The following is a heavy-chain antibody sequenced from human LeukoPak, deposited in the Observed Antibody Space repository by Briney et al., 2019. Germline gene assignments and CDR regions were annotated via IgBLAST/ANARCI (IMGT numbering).Heavy chain of an antibody. Sequence: GESLKISCKVSGYSFPNYWIGWVRQMPGEGLEWLGILYPGDSDTRYSPSFQGQVTISADKSISTAYPQWSSLKASDTAMYYCASRLRERFDSWGQGTLVTVSS. D-gene: IGHD5-12*01. V-gene: IGHV5-51*01. J-gene: IGHJ4*02. CDR3: ASRLRERFDS. CDR1: GYSFPNYW. CDR2: LYPGDSDT.